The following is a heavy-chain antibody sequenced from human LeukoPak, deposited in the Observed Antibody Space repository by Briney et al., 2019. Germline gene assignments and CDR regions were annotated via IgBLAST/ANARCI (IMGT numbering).Heavy chain of an antibody. CDR1: GFTFSSYA. V-gene: IGHV3-23*01. D-gene: IGHD3-3*01. J-gene: IGHJ4*02. CDR2: ISGSGGST. Sequence: GGSLRLSCAASGFTFSSYAMNWVRQAPGKGLEWVSAISGSGGSTYYADSVKGRFTISRDNSKNTLYLQMNSLRAEDTAVYYCARDISKVRDFWSGYYDDYWGQGTLVTVSS. CDR3: ARDISKVRDFWSGYYDDY.